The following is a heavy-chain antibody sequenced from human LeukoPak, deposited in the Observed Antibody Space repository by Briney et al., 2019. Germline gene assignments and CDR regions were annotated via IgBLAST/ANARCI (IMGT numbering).Heavy chain of an antibody. V-gene: IGHV3-23*01. Sequence: GGSLRLSCAGSGFTFNNYPISWVRQTPGKGLEWVSAITGGADSTYYADSVKGRFTISRDNSKNTLYLQMNSLRAEDTAVYYCARDGDAGYDSSGYFPYWGQGTLVTVSS. CDR1: GFTFNNYP. D-gene: IGHD3-22*01. CDR3: ARDGDAGYDSSGYFPY. J-gene: IGHJ4*02. CDR2: ITGGADST.